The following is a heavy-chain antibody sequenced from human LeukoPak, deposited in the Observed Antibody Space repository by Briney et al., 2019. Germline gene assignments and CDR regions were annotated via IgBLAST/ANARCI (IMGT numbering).Heavy chain of an antibody. CDR3: ARMYYFDSLGQLP. CDR1: GYTVTSYW. V-gene: IGHV5-10-1*01. D-gene: IGHD3-22*01. J-gene: IGHJ5*02. CDR2: IDPSDSYT. Sequence: GESLKISCKGSGYTVTSYWSSWVRQMPGKGLEWMGRIDPSDSYTNYSPAFQGHVTISADKSISTAYLQWSSLKASDTAMYYCARMYYFDSLGQLPWRQGTLVTVSS.